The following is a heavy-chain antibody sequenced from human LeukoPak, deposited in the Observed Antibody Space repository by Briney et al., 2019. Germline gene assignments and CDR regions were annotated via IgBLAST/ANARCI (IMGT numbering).Heavy chain of an antibody. Sequence: GGSLRLSCAASGFTFSSYGMHWVRQAPGKGLEWVAFIRYDGSNKYYADSVKGRFTISRDNSKNTLYLQMNSLRAEDTAVYYCAAGLVPPLVSGYWGQGTLVTVSS. J-gene: IGHJ4*02. D-gene: IGHD2-2*01. CDR3: AAGLVPPLVSGY. CDR1: GFTFSSYG. CDR2: IRYDGSNK. V-gene: IGHV3-30*02.